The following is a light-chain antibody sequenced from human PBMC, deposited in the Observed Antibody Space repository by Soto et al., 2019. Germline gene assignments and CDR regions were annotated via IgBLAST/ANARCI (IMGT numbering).Light chain of an antibody. CDR3: QQYYSTPLT. CDR1: QSVLYSSNNKNY. V-gene: IGKV4-1*01. J-gene: IGKJ4*01. CDR2: WAS. Sequence: DILMTQTPASLAVSLGERATINCKSSQSVLYSSNNKNYLAWYQQKPGQPPKLLIYWASTRESGVPDRFSGSGSGTDFTLTISSLQAEDVAVYYCQQYYSTPLTFGGGTKV.